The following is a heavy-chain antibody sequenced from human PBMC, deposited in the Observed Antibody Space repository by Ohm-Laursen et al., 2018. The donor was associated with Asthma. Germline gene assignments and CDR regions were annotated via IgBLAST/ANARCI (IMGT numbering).Heavy chain of an antibody. CDR2: ISYDGSNK. CDR3: AKDDGYSRSMDV. CDR1: GFTFSSYG. Sequence: RSLRLSCAASGFTFSSYGMHWVRQAPGKGLEWVAVISYDGSNKYYADSVKGRFTISRDNSKNTLYLQMNSLRAEDTAVYYCAKDDGYSRSMDVWGQGTTVTVSS. V-gene: IGHV3-30*18. D-gene: IGHD6-13*01. J-gene: IGHJ6*02.